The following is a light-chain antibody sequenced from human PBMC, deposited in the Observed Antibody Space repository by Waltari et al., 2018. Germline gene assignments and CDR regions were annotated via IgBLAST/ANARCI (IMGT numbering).Light chain of an antibody. CDR1: QSVSSY. Sequence: IVMTQSPATLSVSPGDSATHYGSASQSVSSYLAWYQKKPGQAPRLLIYGASTRATGSPARFSGSGSGTEFTLTISSLQSEDFAVYYCQQYNNWPPYIFGQGTKLEIK. CDR3: QQYNNWPPYI. J-gene: IGKJ2*01. CDR2: GAS. V-gene: IGKV3-15*01.